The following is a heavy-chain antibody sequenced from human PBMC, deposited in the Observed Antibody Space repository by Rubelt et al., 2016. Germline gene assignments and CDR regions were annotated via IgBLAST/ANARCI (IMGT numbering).Heavy chain of an antibody. CDR1: GFTLNNYW. J-gene: IGHJ4*02. V-gene: IGHV3-74*01. Sequence: GFTLNNYWMHWVRQAPGKGLVWVSRLIRDASSAIYADSVKGRFTISRDNAKSTLYLQMNSLRAEDTAVYYCATGLREAFDLWGQGTLVTVSS. D-gene: IGHD4-17*01. CDR3: ATGLREAFDL. CDR2: LIRDASSA.